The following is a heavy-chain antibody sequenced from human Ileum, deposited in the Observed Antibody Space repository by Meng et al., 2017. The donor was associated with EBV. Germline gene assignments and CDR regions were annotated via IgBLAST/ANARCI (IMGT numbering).Heavy chain of an antibody. CDR3: LRGSGGSV. D-gene: IGHD3-10*01. J-gene: IGHJ1*01. Sequence: VKPTWNLRRLDAGSDDSRTNQKGWAWVRRPPGKGLEWIGEIPHRGSSAYNPSLKSRVSMSIDKSKNQFSLKLTSVTAADTAVYHCLRGSGGSVWGQGTLVTVSS. CDR2: IPHRGSS. V-gene: IGHV4-4*02. CDR1: DDSRTNQKG.